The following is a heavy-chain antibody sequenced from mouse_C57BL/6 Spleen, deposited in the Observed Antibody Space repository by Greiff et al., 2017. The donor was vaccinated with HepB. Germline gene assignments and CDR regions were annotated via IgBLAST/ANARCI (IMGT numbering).Heavy chain of an antibody. CDR3: ARRGNWGGEDY. D-gene: IGHD4-1*01. Sequence: VKLMESGAELVKPGASVKMSCKASGYTFTSYWITWVKPRPGQGLEWIGDIYHGSGSTNYNEKFKSKATLTVDTSSSTAYMQLSSLTSEDSAVYYCARRGNWGGEDYWGQGTTLTVSS. CDR1: GYTFTSYW. J-gene: IGHJ2*01. CDR2: IYHGSGST. V-gene: IGHV1-55*01.